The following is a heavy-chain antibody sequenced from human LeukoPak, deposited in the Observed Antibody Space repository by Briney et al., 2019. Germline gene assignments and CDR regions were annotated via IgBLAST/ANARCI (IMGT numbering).Heavy chain of an antibody. CDR3: ARDGDVGC. Sequence: ASVKVSCKASGGTFSSYAISWVRQAPGQGLEWMGRIIPILGIANYAQKFQGRVTITADKSTGTAYMELSSLRSEDTAVYYCARDGDVGCWGQGTLVTVSS. CDR1: GGTFSSYA. V-gene: IGHV1-69*04. CDR2: IIPILGIA. D-gene: IGHD5-24*01. J-gene: IGHJ4*02.